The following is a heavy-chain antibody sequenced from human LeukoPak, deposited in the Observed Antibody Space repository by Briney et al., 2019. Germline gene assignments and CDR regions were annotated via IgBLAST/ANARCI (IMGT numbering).Heavy chain of an antibody. CDR1: GYTFTSYY. V-gene: IGHV1-18*04. D-gene: IGHD3-9*01. Sequence: ASVKVSCKASGYTFTSYYMHWVRQAPGQGLEWMGWISAYNGNTNYAQKLQGRVTMTTDTSTSTAYMELRSLRSDDTAVYYCARDFDPWMAAMNWFDPWGQGTLVTVSS. CDR2: ISAYNGNT. CDR3: ARDFDPWMAAMNWFDP. J-gene: IGHJ5*02.